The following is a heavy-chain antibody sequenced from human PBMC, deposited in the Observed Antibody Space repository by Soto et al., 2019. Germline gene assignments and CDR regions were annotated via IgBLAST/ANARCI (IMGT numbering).Heavy chain of an antibody. J-gene: IGHJ4*02. V-gene: IGHV3-30-3*01. CDR3: ARVMTTVTYYFDY. CDR2: ISYDGSNK. Sequence: GGSLRLSCAASGFTFSSYAMHWVRQAPGKGLEWVAVISYDGSNKYYADSVKGRFTISRDNSKNTLYLQMNSLRAEDTAVYYCARVMTTVTYYFDYWGQGTLVTVSS. CDR1: GFTFSSYA. D-gene: IGHD4-17*01.